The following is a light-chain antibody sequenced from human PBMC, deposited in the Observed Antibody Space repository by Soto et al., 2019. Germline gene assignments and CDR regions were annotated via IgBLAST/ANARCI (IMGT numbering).Light chain of an antibody. J-gene: IGKJ4*01. CDR2: GAS. CDR3: QHYSSSRLT. V-gene: IGKV3-20*01. Sequence: EIVLTQSPGTLSLSPGERATLSCRASQSVTSNYLAWYQQKPGQAPRLLIYGASNRATGIPDRFSGSGSGTDFTLTISRLEPEDIGVYYCQHYSSSRLTFGGGTKV. CDR1: QSVTSNY.